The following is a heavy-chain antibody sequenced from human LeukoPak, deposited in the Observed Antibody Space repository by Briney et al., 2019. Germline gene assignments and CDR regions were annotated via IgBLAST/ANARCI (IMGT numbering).Heavy chain of an antibody. Sequence: GESLRISCKGSGYSFSSCWVGWVRQLPGKGLEWMGIFYPSDSDTRFSPSFQGQVTISADKSISTAYLQWTSLKASDTAMYYCATSVTHAFDIWGQGTMVTVSS. V-gene: IGHV5-51*01. CDR3: ATSVTHAFDI. D-gene: IGHD2-21*02. CDR2: FYPSDSDT. CDR1: GYSFSSCW. J-gene: IGHJ3*02.